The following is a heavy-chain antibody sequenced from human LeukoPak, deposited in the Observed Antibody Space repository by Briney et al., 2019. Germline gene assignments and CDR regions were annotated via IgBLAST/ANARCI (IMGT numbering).Heavy chain of an antibody. J-gene: IGHJ4*02. CDR3: AKSWAVAGRLHLFDY. D-gene: IGHD6-19*01. Sequence: GASVKVSCKASGYTFTSYDINWVRQATGQGLEWMGWMNPNSGNTGYAQKFQGRVTITRNTSISTAYMELSSLRSEDMAVYYCAKSWAVAGRLHLFDYWGQGTLVTVSS. CDR2: MNPNSGNT. CDR1: GYTFTSYD. V-gene: IGHV1-8*03.